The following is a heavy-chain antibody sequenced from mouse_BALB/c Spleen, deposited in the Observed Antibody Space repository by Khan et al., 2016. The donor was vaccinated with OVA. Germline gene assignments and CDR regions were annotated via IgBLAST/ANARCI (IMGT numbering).Heavy chain of an antibody. J-gene: IGHJ2*01. CDR1: GYTFTSYW. CDR3: ARDRIDY. CDR2: INPSSGYT. Sequence: VQLQESGAELAKPGASVKMSCKASGYTFTSYWMYWVKQRPGQGLEWIGYINPSSGYTEYNQNFKDKATLTADKSSSTAYMQLSSLTSEDSAVYYCARDRIDYWGQGTTLTVSS. V-gene: IGHV1-7*01.